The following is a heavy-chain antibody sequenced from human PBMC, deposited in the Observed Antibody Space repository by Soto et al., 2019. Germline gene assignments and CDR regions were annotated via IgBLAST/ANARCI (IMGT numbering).Heavy chain of an antibody. V-gene: IGHV4-59*01. CDR1: GGSISSYY. CDR3: ATPYGIAAAGTDREDAFDI. CDR2: IYYSRRT. D-gene: IGHD6-13*01. J-gene: IGHJ3*02. Sequence: SETLSLTCTVSGGSISSYYWSWIRQPPGKVLEWIGYIYYSRRTNYNPSLQSRVTISIDTSKNQFSVKLSSVTAADTAEYRCATPYGIAAAGTDREDAFDIWGQGTMVTVSS.